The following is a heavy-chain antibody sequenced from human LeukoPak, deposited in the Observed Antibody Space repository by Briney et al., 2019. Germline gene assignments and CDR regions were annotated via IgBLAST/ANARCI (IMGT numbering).Heavy chain of an antibody. D-gene: IGHD3-22*01. CDR3: AKGPLITPLDY. J-gene: IGHJ4*02. CDR1: GFTFSSYG. V-gene: IGHV3-30*18. CDR2: ISYDGSNK. Sequence: GGSLRLSCAASGFTFSSYGMHWVRQAPGKGLEWGAFISYDGSNKYYADSVKGRFTISRDNSKNTLYLQRNSLRAEDTAVYYCAKGPLITPLDYWGQGTLVTVSS.